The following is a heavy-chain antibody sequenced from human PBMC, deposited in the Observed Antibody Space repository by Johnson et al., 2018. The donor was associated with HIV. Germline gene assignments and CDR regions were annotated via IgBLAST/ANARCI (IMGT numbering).Heavy chain of an antibody. Sequence: VQLVESGGGLVQPGGSLRLSCAASGFTVSNNYMTWVRQAPGKGLEWVSLIYSGGSTYYANSVKGRFTISRDNSKNTLYLQMGSLRVEDMAVYYCARSDVDIVATILFDIWGQGTMVTVSS. CDR2: IYSGGST. D-gene: IGHD5-12*01. CDR1: GFTVSNNY. J-gene: IGHJ3*02. CDR3: ARSDVDIVATILFDI. V-gene: IGHV3-66*01.